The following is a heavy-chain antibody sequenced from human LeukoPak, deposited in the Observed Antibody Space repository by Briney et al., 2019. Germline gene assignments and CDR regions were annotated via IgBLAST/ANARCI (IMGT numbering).Heavy chain of an antibody. Sequence: GGSLRLSCAASGFTFSSYTMSWVRQAPGKGLEWVSGVSGSGGNIHYADTVKGRFTISRDNSKNTLYLQMNSLRAEDTAVYYCAASLPNIVVVPATKGPFGYWGQGALVTVSS. CDR1: GFTFSSYT. V-gene: IGHV3-23*01. CDR2: VSGSGGNI. D-gene: IGHD2-2*01. J-gene: IGHJ4*02. CDR3: AASLPNIVVVPATKGPFGY.